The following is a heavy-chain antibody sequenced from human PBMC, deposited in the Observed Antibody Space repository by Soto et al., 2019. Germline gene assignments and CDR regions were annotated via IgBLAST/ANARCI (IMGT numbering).Heavy chain of an antibody. V-gene: IGHV4-34*01. J-gene: IGHJ6*02. CDR2: INHSGST. D-gene: IGHD6-13*01. CDR1: GGSFSGYY. CDR3: ARVGSSWHRGYYYYYGMDV. Sequence: SETLSLTCAVYGGSFSGYYWSWIRQPPGKGLEWIGEINHSGSTNYNPSLKSRVTISVDTSKNQFSLKLSSVTAADTAVYYCARVGSSWHRGYYYYYGMDVWGQGTTVTV.